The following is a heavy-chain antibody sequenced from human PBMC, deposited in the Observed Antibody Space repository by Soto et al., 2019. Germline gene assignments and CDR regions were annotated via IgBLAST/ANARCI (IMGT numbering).Heavy chain of an antibody. CDR2: INPNSGGT. CDR3: ARVSGICSTSCYRYGMDV. D-gene: IGHD2-2*02. Sequence: ASVKVSCKASGYTFTGYYMHWVRQAPGQGLEWMGWINPNSGGTNYAQKFQGWVTMTRDTSISTAYMELSRLRSDDTAMYYCARVSGICSTSCYRYGMDVWGQGTTVTVSS. CDR1: GYTFTGYY. V-gene: IGHV1-2*04. J-gene: IGHJ6*02.